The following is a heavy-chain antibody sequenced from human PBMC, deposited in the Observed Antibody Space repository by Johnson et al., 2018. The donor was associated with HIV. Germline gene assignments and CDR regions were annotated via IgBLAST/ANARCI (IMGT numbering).Heavy chain of an antibody. D-gene: IGHD2-21*02. CDR2: ISWNSGRI. CDR3: AKDMGCGADCYQSSITMTVGGAFDI. CDR1: GFTFDDYG. Sequence: VQLVESGGGVVQPGRSLRLSCAASGFTFDDYGMSWVRQPPGKGLEWVSGISWNSGRIGYADSVKGRFTISRDNAKNSLYLQMNSLRAEDTALYYCAKDMGCGADCYQSSITMTVGGAFDIWGQGTMVTVSS. V-gene: IGHV3-9*01. J-gene: IGHJ3*02.